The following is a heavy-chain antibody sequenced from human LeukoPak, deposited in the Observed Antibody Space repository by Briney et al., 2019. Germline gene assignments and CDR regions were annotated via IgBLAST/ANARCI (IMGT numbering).Heavy chain of an antibody. Sequence: ASVKVSCKASGYIFTDYYMYWVRQAPGQGPEWMGWINPNSGGTSYAQKFQGRVTMTRDTSTSAACMELSSLRSEDTAVYYCARGPLYSSGWTNWFDPWGQGTLVTVSS. CDR2: INPNSGGT. CDR3: ARGPLYSSGWTNWFDP. V-gene: IGHV1-2*02. CDR1: GYIFTDYY. J-gene: IGHJ5*02. D-gene: IGHD6-19*01.